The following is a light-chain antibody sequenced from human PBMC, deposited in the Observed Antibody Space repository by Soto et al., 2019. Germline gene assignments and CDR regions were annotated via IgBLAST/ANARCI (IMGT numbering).Light chain of an antibody. Sequence: EIVVTQSPGILSVSPGDRATLSCRASQSVGRNLAWYQHKPGQAPTLLIYAASTRATGLPARFSGSVSGTDFTLTISSLHTEDFAVYYCQDYSKWRLFTFGPGTRVD. V-gene: IGKV3-15*01. CDR2: AAS. CDR1: QSVGRN. CDR3: QDYSKWRLFT. J-gene: IGKJ3*01.